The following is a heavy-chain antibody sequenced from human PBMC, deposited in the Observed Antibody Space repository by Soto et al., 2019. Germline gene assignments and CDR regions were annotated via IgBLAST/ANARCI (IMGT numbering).Heavy chain of an antibody. CDR3: ASDLVGASDSYGLDV. CDR1: GFTFKDYA. CDR2: ISGSGVST. V-gene: IGHV3-23*01. Sequence: GGSLRLCCVASGFTFKDYAMSWVRQAPGGGLEWVAGISGSGVSTYYAGSVKGRFTISRDNSKNRLYLQMNSLRAEDTAVYYCASDLVGASDSYGLDVWGQGTPVTVSS. D-gene: IGHD1-26*01. J-gene: IGHJ6*02.